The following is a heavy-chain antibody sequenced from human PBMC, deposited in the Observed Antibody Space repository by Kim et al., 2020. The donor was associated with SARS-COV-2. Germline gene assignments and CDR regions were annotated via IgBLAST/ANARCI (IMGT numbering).Heavy chain of an antibody. V-gene: IGHV4-39*01. J-gene: IGHJ5*02. CDR3: ARHQGYCTSTSCYGLVWLDL. CDR1: GGSISSSSYY. CDR2: IYYSGTT. D-gene: IGHD2-2*01. Sequence: SETLSLTCTVSGGSISSSSYYWGWIRQPPGKGLEWIGSIYYSGTTYYKSSLKSRVTIAVDTSKNQFSLKLSSVTAADTAVYYCARHQGYCTSTSCYGLVWLDLWGQGTLVTVSS.